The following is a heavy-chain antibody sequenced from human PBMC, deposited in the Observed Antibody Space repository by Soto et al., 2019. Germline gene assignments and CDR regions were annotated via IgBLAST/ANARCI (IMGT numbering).Heavy chain of an antibody. CDR2: IYYSGST. CDR1: GGSISSYY. CDR3: ARQNYDFWSGYYTPNYYYYYMDV. Sequence: SETLSLTCTVSGGSISSYYWSWIRQPPGKGLEWIRYIYYSGSTNYNPSLKSRVTISVDTSKNQFSLKMSSVTAADTSVYYCARQNYDFWSGYYTPNYYYYYMDVWGKGTTVTVSS. D-gene: IGHD3-3*01. J-gene: IGHJ6*03. V-gene: IGHV4-59*08.